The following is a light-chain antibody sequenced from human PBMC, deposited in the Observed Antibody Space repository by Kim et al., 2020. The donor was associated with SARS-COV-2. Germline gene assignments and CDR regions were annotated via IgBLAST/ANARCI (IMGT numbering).Light chain of an antibody. CDR3: QSYDNSLSTYV. V-gene: IGLV1-40*01. CDR1: TSNIGAHYD. J-gene: IGLJ1*01. Sequence: QSVLTQPPSVSGAPGQRVTISCTGSTSNIGAHYDVHWYQQLPGTAPKLLIYGNDKRPSGVPDRFSGSKSGTLGSLAITGLQAEDEADYYCQSYDNSLSTYVFGAGTKVTVL. CDR2: GND.